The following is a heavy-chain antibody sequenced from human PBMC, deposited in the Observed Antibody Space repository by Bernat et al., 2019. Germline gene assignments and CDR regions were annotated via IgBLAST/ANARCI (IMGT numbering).Heavy chain of an antibody. Sequence: VQLVESGGGVVQPGRSLRLSCAASGFTFSSYAMSWVRQAPGKGLEWVSAISGSGGSTYYADSVKGRFTISRDNSKNTLYLQMNSLRAEDTAVYYCEGRVYGDRRRAFDIWGQGTMVTVSS. V-gene: IGHV3-23*04. D-gene: IGHD4-17*01. J-gene: IGHJ3*02. CDR2: ISGSGGST. CDR3: EGRVYGDRRRAFDI. CDR1: GFTFSSYA.